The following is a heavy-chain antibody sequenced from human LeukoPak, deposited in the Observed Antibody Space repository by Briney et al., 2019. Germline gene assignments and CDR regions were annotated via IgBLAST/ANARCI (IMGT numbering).Heavy chain of an antibody. D-gene: IGHD3-22*01. CDR2: INPSGGST. Sequence: ASVKVSCKASGYTFTSYYMHWVRQAPGQGLEWMGIINPSGGSTSYAQKFQGRVTMTTDTSTSTAYMELRSLRSDDTAVYYCARDRHYYDSSGYYREPIDYWGQGTLVTVSS. J-gene: IGHJ4*02. CDR1: GYTFTSYY. V-gene: IGHV1-46*01. CDR3: ARDRHYYDSSGYYREPIDY.